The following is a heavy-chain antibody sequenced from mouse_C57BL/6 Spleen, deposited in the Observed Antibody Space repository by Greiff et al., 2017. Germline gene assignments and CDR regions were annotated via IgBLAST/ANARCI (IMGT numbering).Heavy chain of an antibody. CDR2: IYPGGGYT. Sequence: QVQLKQSGAELVRPGTSVKMSCKASGYTFTNYWIGWAKQRPGHGLEWIGDIYPGGGYTNYNEKFKGKATLTADKSSSTAYMQFSSLTSEDSASYYCARGDHWAMDYWGQGTSVTVAS. CDR3: ARGDHWAMDY. J-gene: IGHJ4*01. V-gene: IGHV1-63*01. D-gene: IGHD4-1*01. CDR1: GYTFTNYW.